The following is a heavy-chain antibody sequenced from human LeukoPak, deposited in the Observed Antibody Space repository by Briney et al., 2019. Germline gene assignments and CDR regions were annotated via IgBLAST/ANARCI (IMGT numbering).Heavy chain of an antibody. D-gene: IGHD2-2*01. CDR2: ISWNSGSV. V-gene: IGHV3-9*01. Sequence: GRSLRLSCAASGFTFDDYAMHWGREAPGEGLEWVSGISWNSGSVGYADSVKGRFTISRDNAKNSLYLQMNSLRAEDTALYYCAKGALYCSSTSCYRYYYYGMDVWGQGTTVTVSS. J-gene: IGHJ6*02. CDR3: AKGALYCSSTSCYRYYYYGMDV. CDR1: GFTFDDYA.